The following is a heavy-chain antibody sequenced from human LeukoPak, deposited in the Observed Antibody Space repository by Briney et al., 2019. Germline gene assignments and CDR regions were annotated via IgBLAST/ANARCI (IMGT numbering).Heavy chain of an antibody. Sequence: PPGGSLRLSCAASGFTFDDYAMHWVRQAPGKGLGWVSGISWNSGSIGYADSVKGRFTISRDNAKNSLYLQMNSLRAEDTALYYCAKGGLYYDFWSGPGYWGQGTLVTVSS. CDR3: AKGGLYYDFWSGPGY. J-gene: IGHJ4*02. D-gene: IGHD3-3*01. CDR1: GFTFDDYA. V-gene: IGHV3-9*01. CDR2: ISWNSGSI.